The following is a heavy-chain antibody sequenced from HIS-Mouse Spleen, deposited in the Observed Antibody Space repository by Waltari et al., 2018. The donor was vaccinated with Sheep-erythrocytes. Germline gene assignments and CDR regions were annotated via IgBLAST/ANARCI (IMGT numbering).Heavy chain of an antibody. CDR1: GFTFDDYA. CDR2: ISWKSGSI. V-gene: IGHV3-9*01. Sequence: EVQLVESGGGLVQPGRSLRLSCAASGFTFDDYAMHWVRQAPGKGLEWVSGISWKSGSIGYADSVKGRFTISRDNAKNSLYLQMNSLRAEDTALYYCAKDIGTGLSYGMDVWGQGTTVTVSS. J-gene: IGHJ6*02. CDR3: AKDIGTGLSYGMDV. D-gene: IGHD1-1*01.